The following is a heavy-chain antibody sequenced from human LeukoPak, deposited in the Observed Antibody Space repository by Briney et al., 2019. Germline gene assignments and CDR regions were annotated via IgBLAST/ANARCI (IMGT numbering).Heavy chain of an antibody. CDR1: DGSISSSSYY. CDR3: ARVASGSGSY. V-gene: IGHV4-61*05. J-gene: IGHJ4*02. CDR2: IYYSGST. Sequence: SETLSLTCTVSDGSISSSSYYWSWIRQPPGKGLEWIGYIYYSGSTNYNPSLKSRVTISVDTSKNQFSLKLSSVTAADTAVYYCARVASGSGSYWGQGTLVTVSP. D-gene: IGHD3-10*01.